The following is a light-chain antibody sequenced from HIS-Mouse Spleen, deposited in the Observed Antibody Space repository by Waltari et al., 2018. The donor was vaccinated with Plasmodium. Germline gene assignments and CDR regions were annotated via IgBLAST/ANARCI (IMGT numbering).Light chain of an antibody. Sequence: QSALTQPASVSGSPGQSITISCTGTSSDVGSYHLVSWYQQHPGQATKLMIYEGSKRPSGVSNRCAGSKSGNTASLTISGLQAEDEADYYCCSYAGSSTFVFGGGTKLTVL. J-gene: IGLJ3*02. CDR3: CSYAGSSTFV. V-gene: IGLV2-23*03. CDR2: EGS. CDR1: SSDVGSYHL.